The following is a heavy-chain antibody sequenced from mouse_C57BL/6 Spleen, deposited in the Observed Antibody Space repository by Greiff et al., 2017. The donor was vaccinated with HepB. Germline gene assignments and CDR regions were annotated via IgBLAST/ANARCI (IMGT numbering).Heavy chain of an antibody. J-gene: IGHJ4*01. Sequence: QVQLQQPGAELVKPGASVKLSCKASGYTFTSYWMHWVKQRPGQGLEWIGMIHPNSGSTNYNEKFKSKATLTVDKSASTAYMQLSSLTSEDSAVYYCARSYSNSAMDYWGQGTSVTVSS. CDR2: IHPNSGST. CDR1: GYTFTSYW. CDR3: ARSYSNSAMDY. D-gene: IGHD2-5*01. V-gene: IGHV1-64*01.